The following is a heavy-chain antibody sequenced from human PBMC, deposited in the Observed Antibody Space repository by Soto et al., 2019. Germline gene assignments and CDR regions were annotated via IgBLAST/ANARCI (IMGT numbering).Heavy chain of an antibody. CDR1: GGSVSSGSYY. Sequence: PSETLSLTCTVSGGSVSSGSYYWSWIRQPPGKGLEWIGYIYYSGSTNYNPSLKSRVTISVDTSKNQFSLKLSSVTAADTAVYYCARDSTYYYDSSGSRNYFDYWGQGTLVTVSS. J-gene: IGHJ4*02. CDR3: ARDSTYYYDSSGSRNYFDY. D-gene: IGHD3-22*01. V-gene: IGHV4-61*01. CDR2: IYYSGST.